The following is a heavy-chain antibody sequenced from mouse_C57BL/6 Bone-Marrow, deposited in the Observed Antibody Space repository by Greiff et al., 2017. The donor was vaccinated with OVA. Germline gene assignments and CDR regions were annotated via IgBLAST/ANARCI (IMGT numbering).Heavy chain of an antibody. D-gene: IGHD1-1*01. Sequence: VQLKESGEGLVKPGGSLKLSCAASGFTFSSYAMSWVRQTPEKRLEWVAYISSGGDYIYYADTVKGRFTISRDNARNTLYLQMSSLKSEDTAMYYCTRDYYGSSYPAWFAYWGQGTLVTVSA. CDR3: TRDYYGSSYPAWFAY. CDR2: ISSGGDYI. J-gene: IGHJ3*01. CDR1: GFTFSSYA. V-gene: IGHV5-9-1*02.